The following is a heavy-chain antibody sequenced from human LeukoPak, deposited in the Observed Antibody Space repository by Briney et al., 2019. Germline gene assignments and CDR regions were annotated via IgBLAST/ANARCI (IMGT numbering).Heavy chain of an antibody. J-gene: IGHJ1*01. D-gene: IGHD3-22*01. CDR3: ARDFIDYDSSGYFQRAEYFQH. V-gene: IGHV3-66*01. CDR1: GFTVSSNY. Sequence: GGSLRLSCAASGFTVSSNYMSWVRQAPGKGLEWVSVIYSGGSTYYADSVKGGFTISRDNSKNTLYLQMNSLRAEDTAVYYCARDFIDYDSSGYFQRAEYFQHWGQGTLVTVSS. CDR2: IYSGGST.